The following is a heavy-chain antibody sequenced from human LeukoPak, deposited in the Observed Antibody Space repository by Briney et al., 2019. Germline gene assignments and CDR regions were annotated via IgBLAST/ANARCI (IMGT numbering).Heavy chain of an antibody. CDR1: GYTFSSYG. Sequence: ASVKVSCKASGYTFSSYGISWVRQAPGQGLEWMGWISGYTGNTNYAQNLQGRVTMTTDTSTSIAYMELRSLRSDDTALYYCARSSWFGGRSEWRWFDPWGQGTLVTVSS. V-gene: IGHV1-18*01. CDR2: ISGYTGNT. CDR3: ARSSWFGGRSEWRWFDP. D-gene: IGHD3-10*01. J-gene: IGHJ5*02.